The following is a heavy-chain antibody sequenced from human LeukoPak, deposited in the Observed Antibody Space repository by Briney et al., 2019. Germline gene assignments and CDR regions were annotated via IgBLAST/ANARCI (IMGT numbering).Heavy chain of an antibody. Sequence: PGGSLRLPCAASGFTFDDYGMSWVRQAPGKGLEWVSGINWNGGSTGYADSVKGRFTMSRDNAKHTLYLQMNSLRAEDTAVYYCAKEVSVGLGFDYWGQGTLVTVSS. CDR1: GFTFDDYG. CDR3: AKEVSVGLGFDY. D-gene: IGHD1-26*01. J-gene: IGHJ4*02. V-gene: IGHV3-20*04. CDR2: INWNGGST.